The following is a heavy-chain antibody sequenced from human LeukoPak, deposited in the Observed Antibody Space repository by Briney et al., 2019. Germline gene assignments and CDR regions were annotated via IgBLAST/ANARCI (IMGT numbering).Heavy chain of an antibody. V-gene: IGHV3-48*03. D-gene: IGHD2-8*01. CDR2: ISSSGSTI. CDR1: GFTFSSYE. CDR3: ARDLNDYFNS. J-gene: IGHJ4*02. Sequence: PGGSLRLSCAASGFTFSSYEMNWVRQAPGKGLEWVSYISSSGSTIDYADSVKGRFTISRDNAKNSLYLQMNSLRAEDTAVYYCARDLNDYFNSWGQGTLVTVSS.